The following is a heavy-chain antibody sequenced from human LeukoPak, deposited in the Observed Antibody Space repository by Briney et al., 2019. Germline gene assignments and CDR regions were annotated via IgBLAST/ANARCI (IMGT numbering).Heavy chain of an antibody. CDR3: ARESHRGSGYSIDY. V-gene: IGHV3-23*01. CDR2: LSGSGGST. CDR1: GFTFGMYA. D-gene: IGHD3-22*01. J-gene: IGHJ4*02. Sequence: GGSLRLSCAASGFTFGMYAMSWVRQAPGKGLEWVSTLSGSGGSTYYADSVKGRFTISGDESKNTLSLQMNSLRPEDTAVYYCARESHRGSGYSIDYWGQGTLVTVSS.